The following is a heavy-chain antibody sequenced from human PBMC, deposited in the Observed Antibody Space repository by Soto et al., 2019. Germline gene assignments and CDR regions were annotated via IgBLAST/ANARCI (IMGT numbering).Heavy chain of an antibody. Sequence: EVQLLESGGGLVQPGGSRRLSCAASTFIFSDYAMSWVRQAPGTGLEWVSSIGGGCGDTYYADCVKGRFTISRDNSKNTLYLQMNGLRAEDTAVYYCVKDAVQRNSVWDTFECWGRGTMVTVSS. CDR2: IGGGCGDT. D-gene: IGHD4-4*01. CDR3: VKDAVQRNSVWDTFEC. J-gene: IGHJ3*01. CDR1: TFIFSDYA. V-gene: IGHV3-23*01.